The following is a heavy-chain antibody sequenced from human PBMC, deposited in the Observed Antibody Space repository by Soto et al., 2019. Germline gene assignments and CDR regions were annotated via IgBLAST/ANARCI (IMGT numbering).Heavy chain of an antibody. J-gene: IGHJ5*02. D-gene: IGHD3-10*01. V-gene: IGHV3-23*01. CDR3: AKGLSGSGAYNGFDP. CDR1: RFAFSSYA. Sequence: EVQLLESGGGLVQPGGSLRLSCATSRFAFSSYAMSWVRQAPGKGLEWVSAIGGSGHSTFYADSVRGRFTISRDNFKNTLYLQMDSLRAEDTDFYYCAKGLSGSGAYNGFDPWGQGTLVTVSS. CDR2: IGGSGHST.